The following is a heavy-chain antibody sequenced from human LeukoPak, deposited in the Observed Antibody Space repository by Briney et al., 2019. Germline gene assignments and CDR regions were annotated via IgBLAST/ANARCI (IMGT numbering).Heavy chain of an antibody. CDR3: ARAGVGTMVRGVIVAFDI. D-gene: IGHD3-10*01. V-gene: IGHV4-61*02. Sequence: PSETLSLTCTVSGGSISSGSYYWSWIRQPAGKGLEWIGRIYTSGSTNYNPSLKSRVTISVDTSKNQFSLKLSSVTAADTAVYYCARAGVGTMVRGVIVAFDIWGQGTMVTVSS. J-gene: IGHJ3*02. CDR2: IYTSGST. CDR1: GGSISSGSYY.